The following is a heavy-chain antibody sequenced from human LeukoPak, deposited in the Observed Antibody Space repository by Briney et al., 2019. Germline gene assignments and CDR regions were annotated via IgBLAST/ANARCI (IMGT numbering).Heavy chain of an antibody. D-gene: IGHD1-26*01. Sequence: PGGSLRLSCAASGFTFSSYAMSWVRQAPGKGLEWVSAISGSGGSTYYADSVKGRFTISRDNSKNTLYLQMNSLRAEDTAVYYCAKDGLVEAWWELLSVYAFDIWGQGTMVTVSS. CDR2: ISGSGGST. CDR3: AKDGLVEAWWELLSVYAFDI. V-gene: IGHV3-23*01. CDR1: GFTFSSYA. J-gene: IGHJ3*02.